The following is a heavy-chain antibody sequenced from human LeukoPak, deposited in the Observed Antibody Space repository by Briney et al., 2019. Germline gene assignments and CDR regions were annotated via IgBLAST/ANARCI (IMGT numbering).Heavy chain of an antibody. D-gene: IGHD2-2*01. J-gene: IGHJ6*04. CDR2: IIPIFGTA. Sequence: SVKVSCKASGGTFSSYAISWVRQAPGQGLEWIGGIIPIFGTANYAQKFQGRVTITADKFTSTAYMELSSLRSEDTAVYYCARVNSRRVAPAARGYYYYGMDVWGKGTTVTVSS. V-gene: IGHV1-69*06. CDR1: GGTFSSYA. CDR3: ARVNSRRVAPAARGYYYYGMDV.